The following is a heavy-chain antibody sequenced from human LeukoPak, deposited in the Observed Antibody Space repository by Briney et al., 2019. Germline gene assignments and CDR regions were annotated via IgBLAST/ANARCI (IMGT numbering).Heavy chain of an antibody. V-gene: IGHV4-4*02. CDR1: GGSISSSNW. J-gene: IGHJ4*02. CDR2: IYYSGST. D-gene: IGHD3-10*01. CDR3: AVHYYGSGSYQGY. Sequence: SGTLSLTCVVSGGSISSSNWWSGVRKPPEKGLEWIGSIYYSGSTYYNPSLKSRVTISVDTSKNQFSLKLSSVTAADTAVYYCAVHYYGSGSYQGYWGQGTLVTVSS.